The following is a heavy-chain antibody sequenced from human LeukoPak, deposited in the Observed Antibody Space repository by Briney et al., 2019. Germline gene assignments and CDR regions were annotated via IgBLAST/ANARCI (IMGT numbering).Heavy chain of an antibody. J-gene: IGHJ5*02. CDR1: GFMFSKSW. Sequence: GGSLRLSCAASGFMFSKSWMHWVRQVPGKGLVWVARIYNDGSTTNYADSVKGRFTISRDNAANTLFLQISILRAEDTAVYYCAREKDDHGDPGPLDAWGQGDLVTVSS. V-gene: IGHV3-74*01. CDR3: AREKDDHGDPGPLDA. D-gene: IGHD4-17*01. CDR2: IYNDGSTT.